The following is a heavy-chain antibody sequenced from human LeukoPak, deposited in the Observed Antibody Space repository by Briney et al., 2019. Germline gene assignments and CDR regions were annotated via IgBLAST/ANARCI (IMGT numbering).Heavy chain of an antibody. CDR3: ATGYGGVVISH. J-gene: IGHJ4*02. V-gene: IGHV1-69*06. Sequence: ASVEVSCKASGGTFSSYAISWVRQAPGQGLEWMGRIIPIFGTANYAQKFQGRVTITADKSTSTAYMELSSPRSEDTAVYYCATGYGGVVISHWGQGTLVTVSS. D-gene: IGHD3-3*01. CDR1: GGTFSSYA. CDR2: IIPIFGTA.